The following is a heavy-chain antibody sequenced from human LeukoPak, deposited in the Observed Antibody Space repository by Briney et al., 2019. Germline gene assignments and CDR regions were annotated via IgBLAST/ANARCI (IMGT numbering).Heavy chain of an antibody. J-gene: IGHJ6*03. CDR1: GFTFSSYW. CDR3: ARGIWFGEFNYYYMDV. Sequence: GGSLRLSCAASGFTFSSYWMSWVRQAPGKGLEWVANIKQDGSEKYYVDSVKGRFTISRDNAKSSLYLQMNSLRAEDTAVYYCARGIWFGEFNYYYMDVWGKGTTVTISS. D-gene: IGHD3-10*01. CDR2: IKQDGSEK. V-gene: IGHV3-7*01.